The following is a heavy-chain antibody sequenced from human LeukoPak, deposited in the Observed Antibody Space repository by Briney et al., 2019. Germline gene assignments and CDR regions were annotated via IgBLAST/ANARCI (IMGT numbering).Heavy chain of an antibody. D-gene: IGHD6-19*01. V-gene: IGHV1-69*05. J-gene: IGHJ4*02. CDR3: ARDHPLAVAGIGYFDY. Sequence: SVKVSCKASGGTFSSYAISWVRQAPGQGLEWMGRIIPIFGTANYAQMFQGRVTITTDESTSTAYMELSSLRSEDTAVYYCARDHPLAVAGIGYFDYWGQGTLVTVSS. CDR1: GGTFSSYA. CDR2: IIPIFGTA.